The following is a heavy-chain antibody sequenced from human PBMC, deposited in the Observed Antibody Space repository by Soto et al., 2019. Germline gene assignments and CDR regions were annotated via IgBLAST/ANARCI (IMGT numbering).Heavy chain of an antibody. D-gene: IGHD6-13*01. CDR2: INHSGST. V-gene: IGHV4-34*01. Sequence: SETLSLTCAVYGGSFSGYYWSWIRQPPGKGLEWIGEINHSGSTNYNPSLKSRVTISVDTSKNQFSLKLSSVTAADTAVYYCARYRKYSSRWTGRYYGMDVWGQGTTVTVYS. CDR3: ARYRKYSSRWTGRYYGMDV. CDR1: GGSFSGYY. J-gene: IGHJ6*02.